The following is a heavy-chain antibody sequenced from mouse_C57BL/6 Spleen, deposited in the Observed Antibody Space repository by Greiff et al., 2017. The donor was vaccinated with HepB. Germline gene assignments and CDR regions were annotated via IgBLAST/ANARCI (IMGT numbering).Heavy chain of an antibody. Sequence: QVQLQQSGAELARPGASVKLSCKASGYTFTSYGISWVKQRTGQGLEWIGGIYPRSGNTYYNEKFKGKATLTADKSSSTAYMELRSLTSEDSAVYFCARGLTTVGYAMDYWGQGTSVTVSS. J-gene: IGHJ4*01. D-gene: IGHD1-1*01. CDR1: GYTFTSYG. V-gene: IGHV1-81*01. CDR3: ARGLTTVGYAMDY. CDR2: IYPRSGNT.